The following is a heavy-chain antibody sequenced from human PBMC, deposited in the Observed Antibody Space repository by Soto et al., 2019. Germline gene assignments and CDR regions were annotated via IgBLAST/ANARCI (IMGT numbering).Heavy chain of an antibody. CDR3: AISSSTGPWYFDY. Sequence: QVQLVESGGGVVQPGRSLRLSCAASGFTFSSYGMHWVRQAPGKGLEWVAVIWYDGSNKYYADSVKGRFTISRDNSKNTVYLQMNSLRAEDTAVYYCAISSSTGPWYFDYWGQGTLVTVSS. J-gene: IGHJ4*02. CDR2: IWYDGSNK. V-gene: IGHV3-33*01. CDR1: GFTFSSYG. D-gene: IGHD6-19*01.